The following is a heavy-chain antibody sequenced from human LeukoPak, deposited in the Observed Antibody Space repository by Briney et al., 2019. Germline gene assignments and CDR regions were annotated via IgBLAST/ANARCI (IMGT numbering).Heavy chain of an antibody. D-gene: IGHD6-19*01. CDR3: ARGPVPTSPIAVAXFDY. J-gene: IGHJ4*02. CDR2: IYYSGST. CDR1: GGSISSGGYS. V-gene: IGHV4-61*08. Sequence: SETLSLTCAVSGGSISSGGYSWSWIRQPPGKGLEWIGYIYYSGSTNYNPSLKSRVTISVDTSKNQFSLKLSSVTAADTAVYYCARGPVPTSPIAVAXFDYWGQGTLVTVSS.